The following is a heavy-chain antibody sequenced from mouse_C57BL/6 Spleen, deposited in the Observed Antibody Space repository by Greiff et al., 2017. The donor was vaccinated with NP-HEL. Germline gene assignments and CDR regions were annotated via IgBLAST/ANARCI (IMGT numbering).Heavy chain of an antibody. Sequence: QVQLQQSGPGLVAPSQSLSITCTVSGFSLTSYGVHWVRQPPGKGLEWLVVIWSDGSTTYNSALKSRLSISKDNSKSQVFLKMNSLQTDDTAMYYCARHGDYYGSSWWYFDVWGTGTTVTVSS. CDR3: ARHGDYYGSSWWYFDV. J-gene: IGHJ1*03. CDR1: GFSLTSYG. V-gene: IGHV2-6-1*01. D-gene: IGHD1-1*01. CDR2: IWSDGST.